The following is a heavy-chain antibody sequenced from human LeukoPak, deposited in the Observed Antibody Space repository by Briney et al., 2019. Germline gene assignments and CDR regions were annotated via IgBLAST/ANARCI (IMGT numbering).Heavy chain of an antibody. CDR1: GFTFSSYS. CDR2: ISSSSSTI. CDR3: ARDRFMVRGVIPLGHNWFDP. D-gene: IGHD3-10*01. Sequence: GGSLRLSCAASGFTFSSYSMNWVRQAPGKGLEWVSYISSSSSTIYYADSVKGRFTISRDNAKNSLYLQMNSLRAEDTAVYYCARDRFMVRGVIPLGHNWFDPWGQGTLVTVSS. V-gene: IGHV3-48*04. J-gene: IGHJ5*02.